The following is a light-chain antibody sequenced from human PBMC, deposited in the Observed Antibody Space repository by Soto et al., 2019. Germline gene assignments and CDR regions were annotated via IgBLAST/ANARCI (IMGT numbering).Light chain of an antibody. J-gene: IGKJ2*01. CDR2: GAS. Sequence: EIVMTQSPATLSVSPGERATLSCRASQSVSSNLAWYQQKPGQAPRLLLYGASSRGTGITAKCSGSGSGTEFTLTISSLQSADVSVYYCQQYNNWPPYTFGQGTKLEIK. V-gene: IGKV3-15*01. CDR3: QQYNNWPPYT. CDR1: QSVSSN.